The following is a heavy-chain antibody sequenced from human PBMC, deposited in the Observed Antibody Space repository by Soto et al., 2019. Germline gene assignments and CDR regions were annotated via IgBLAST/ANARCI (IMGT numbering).Heavy chain of an antibody. CDR3: ARYQLLYRYPYYYYYGMDV. CDR2: IYHSRST. Sequence: QVQLQESGPGLVKPSGTLSLTCAVSGGSISSSNWWSWVRQPPGKGLEWIGEIYHSRSTNYNPSLKSRVTISVDKSKNQFSLKLSSVTAADTAVYYCARYQLLYRYPYYYYYGMDVWGQGTTVTVSS. D-gene: IGHD2-2*02. J-gene: IGHJ6*02. CDR1: GGSISSSNW. V-gene: IGHV4-4*02.